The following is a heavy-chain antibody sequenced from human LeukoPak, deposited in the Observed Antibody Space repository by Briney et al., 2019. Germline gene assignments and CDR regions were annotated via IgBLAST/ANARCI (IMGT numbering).Heavy chain of an antibody. D-gene: IGHD1-1*01. CDR3: ARDLELERDRWNYFES. J-gene: IGHJ4*02. CDR2: IHYSGGT. CDR1: GDSISSFW. Sequence: SETLSLTCTVSGDSISSFWWSWIRQPPGKGLEWIGCIHYSGGTKYHPSFKSRVAMSVDTSKNQFSLKLTSVTAAASAVYYCARDLELERDRWNYFESWGQGTLVTVSS. V-gene: IGHV4-59*01.